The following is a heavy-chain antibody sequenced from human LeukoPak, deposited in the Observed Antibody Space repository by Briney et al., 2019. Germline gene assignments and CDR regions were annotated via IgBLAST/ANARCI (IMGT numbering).Heavy chain of an antibody. CDR1: GFTFSSYS. J-gene: IGHJ4*02. Sequence: GGSLRLSCAASGFTFSSYSMNWVRQAPGKGLEWVSSISSSSSYIYYADSVKGRFTISRDNAKNSLYLQMNSLRAEGTAVYYCARRQAAAGVDYWGQGTLATVSS. CDR2: ISSSSSYI. CDR3: ARRQAAAGVDY. V-gene: IGHV3-21*01. D-gene: IGHD6-13*01.